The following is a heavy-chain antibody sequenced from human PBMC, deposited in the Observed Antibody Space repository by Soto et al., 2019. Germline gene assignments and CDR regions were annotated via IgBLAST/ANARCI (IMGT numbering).Heavy chain of an antibody. D-gene: IGHD4-4*01. CDR3: AREGGPTVTITGGGYYYYMDV. CDR2: IYYSGST. Sequence: LSLTCPVSGGSISSGGYYWSWIRQHPGKGLEWIGYIYYSGSTYYNPSLKSRVTISVDTSKNQFSLKLSSVTAADTAVYYCAREGGPTVTITGGGYYYYMDVWGKGTTVTVSS. V-gene: IGHV4-31*03. J-gene: IGHJ6*03. CDR1: GGSISSGGYY.